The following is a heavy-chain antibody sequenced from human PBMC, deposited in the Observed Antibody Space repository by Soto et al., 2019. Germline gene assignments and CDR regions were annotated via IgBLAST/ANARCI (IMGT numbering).Heavy chain of an antibody. V-gene: IGHV3-30-3*01. J-gene: IGHJ3*02. CDR1: GFTFSNYA. Sequence: PGGSLRLSCAASGFTFSNYAMHWVRQAPGKGLEWVAVISYDEINKYYADSVKGRFTISRDNSKNTLSLQMNTLRAEDTAVYYCATFLLVGSFDIWGQGTMVT. CDR2: ISYDEINK. D-gene: IGHD1-26*01. CDR3: ATFLLVGSFDI.